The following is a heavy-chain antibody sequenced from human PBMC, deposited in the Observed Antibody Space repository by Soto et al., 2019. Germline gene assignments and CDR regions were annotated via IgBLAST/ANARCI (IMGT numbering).Heavy chain of an antibody. CDR1: GYTFTSYY. CDR2: INPSGGST. V-gene: IGHV1-46*01. J-gene: IGHJ5*02. D-gene: IGHD3-3*01. Sequence: ASVKVSCKASGYTFTSYYMHWVRQAPGQGLEWMGIINPSGGSTSYAQKFQGRVTMTRDTSTSTVYMELSSLRSEDTAVYCCARQRITIFGVVTDNWFDPWGQGTLVTVSS. CDR3: ARQRITIFGVVTDNWFDP.